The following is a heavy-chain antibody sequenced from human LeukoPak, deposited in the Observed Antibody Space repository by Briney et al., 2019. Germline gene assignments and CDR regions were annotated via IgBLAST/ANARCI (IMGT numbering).Heavy chain of an antibody. Sequence: MPSETLSLTCAVYGGSFSGYYWSWIRQPPGKGLEWIGEINHSGSTNYNPSLKSRVTISVDTSKNQFSLKLSSVTAADTAVYYCARQGPSFDPWGQGTLVTVSS. J-gene: IGHJ5*02. D-gene: IGHD6-6*01. CDR3: ARQGPSFDP. V-gene: IGHV4-34*01. CDR2: INHSGST. CDR1: GGSFSGYY.